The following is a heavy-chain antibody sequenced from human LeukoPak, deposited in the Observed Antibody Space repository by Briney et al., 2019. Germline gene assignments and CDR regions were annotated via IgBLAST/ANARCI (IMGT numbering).Heavy chain of an antibody. CDR1: GGTFSSYA. CDR3: ASEAMVRGVIIFDY. Sequence: SVKVSCKASGGTFSSYAISWVRQAPGQGLEWMGRIIPILGIASYAQKFQGRVTMTRDTSTSTVYMELSSLRSEDTAVYYCASEAMVRGVIIFDYWGQGTLVTVSS. D-gene: IGHD3-10*01. J-gene: IGHJ4*02. CDR2: IIPILGIA. V-gene: IGHV1-69*04.